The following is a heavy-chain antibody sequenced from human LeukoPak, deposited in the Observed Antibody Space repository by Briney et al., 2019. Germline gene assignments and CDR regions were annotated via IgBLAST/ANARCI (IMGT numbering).Heavy chain of an antibody. CDR3: AKRLYGHFDY. CDR2: IYSGGST. V-gene: IGHV3-66*04. Sequence: GGSLRLSCAASGFTVSSNYMSWVRQAPGKGLEWVSVIYSGGSTYYADSVKGRFTISRDNSKNTLYLQINSLRAEDTAVYYCAKRLYGHFDYWGQGTLVTVSS. D-gene: IGHD3-10*01. CDR1: GFTVSSNY. J-gene: IGHJ4*02.